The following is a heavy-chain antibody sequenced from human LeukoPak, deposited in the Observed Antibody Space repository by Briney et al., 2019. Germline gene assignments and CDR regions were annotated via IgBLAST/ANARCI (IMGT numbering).Heavy chain of an antibody. J-gene: IGHJ4*02. Sequence: ASMKVSCKASGYTFTDYFIHWVRQAPGQGLEWMGIISPNGGTTNYAQKFQDRVTMTRDTSTSTVYMELSSLRSEDTAVYYCARGYCTNGVCRTFDIWGQGTLVTVSS. V-gene: IGHV1-46*01. CDR3: ARGYCTNGVCRTFDI. CDR2: ISPNGGTT. CDR1: GYTFTDYF. D-gene: IGHD2-8*01.